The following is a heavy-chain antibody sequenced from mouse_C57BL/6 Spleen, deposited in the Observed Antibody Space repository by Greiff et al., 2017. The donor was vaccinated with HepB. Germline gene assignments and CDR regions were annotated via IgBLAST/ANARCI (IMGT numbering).Heavy chain of an antibody. CDR3: ARNRLLLYAMDY. D-gene: IGHD2-3*01. Sequence: VMLVESGPGLVQPSQSLSITCTVSGFSLTSYGVHWVRQSPGKGLEWLGVIWSGGSTDYNAAFISRLSISKDNSKSQVFFKMNSLQADDTAIYYCARNRLLLYAMDYWGQGTSVTVSS. J-gene: IGHJ4*01. CDR2: IWSGGST. CDR1: GFSLTSYG. V-gene: IGHV2-2*01.